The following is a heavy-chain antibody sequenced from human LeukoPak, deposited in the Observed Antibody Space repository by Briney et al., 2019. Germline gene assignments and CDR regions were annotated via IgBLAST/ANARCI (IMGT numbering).Heavy chain of an antibody. CDR2: IIPIFGTA. CDR1: GGTFSSYA. J-gene: IGHJ5*02. Sequence: ASVKVSCKASGGTFSSYAINWVRQAPGQGLEWMGGIIPIFGTANYAQKFQGRVTTTADESTSTAYMELSSLRSEDTAVYYCASRYCSSTNCYSWFDPWGQGTLVTVSS. D-gene: IGHD2-2*01. CDR3: ASRYCSSTNCYSWFDP. V-gene: IGHV1-69*13.